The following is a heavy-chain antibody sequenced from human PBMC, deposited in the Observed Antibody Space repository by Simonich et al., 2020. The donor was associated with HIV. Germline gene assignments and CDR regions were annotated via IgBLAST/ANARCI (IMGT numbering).Heavy chain of an antibody. CDR1: GGSFSDYY. CDR3: ARCLLSSTMTTRWFDP. CDR2: NNHSGSI. Sequence: QVQLQQWGAGVLKPSETLSLTCAVYGGSFSDYYWSWIRQPPGKGLEWIGENNHSGSINSNPSLKSRVTMSVDTSKNQFSLKLSSVTAADTAVYYCARCLLSSTMTTRWFDPWGQGTLVTVSS. D-gene: IGHD4-17*01. V-gene: IGHV4-34*02. J-gene: IGHJ5*02.